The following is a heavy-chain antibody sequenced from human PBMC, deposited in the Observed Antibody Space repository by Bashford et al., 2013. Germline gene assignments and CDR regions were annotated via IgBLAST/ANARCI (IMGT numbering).Heavy chain of an antibody. CDR1: GFTFGDYA. D-gene: IGHD6-19*01. J-gene: IGHJ1*01. Sequence: GGPLRLSCTASGFTFGDYAMSWVRQAPGKGLEWVGFIRSKAYGGTTEYAASVKGRFTISRDDSKSIAYLQMNSLKTEDTAVYYCTRDRGTGYSSGWYLAEYFQHWGQGTLVTVSS. CDR3: TRDRGTGYSSGWYLAEYFQH. CDR2: IRSKAYGGTT. V-gene: IGHV3-49*04.